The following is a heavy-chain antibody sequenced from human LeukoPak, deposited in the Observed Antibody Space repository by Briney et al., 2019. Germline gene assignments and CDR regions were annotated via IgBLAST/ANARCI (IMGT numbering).Heavy chain of an antibody. CDR3: PRHAPRRISVAGTTWWFDP. J-gene: IGHJ5*02. CDR2: ICYSGAT. D-gene: IGHD6-19*01. V-gene: IGHV4-59*08. Sequence: SETLSLTCTASGGTISSYCWHWIRQPPGKGLEWIGYICYSGATNYNPSLKSRVTISVDKSKNQFSLKLISVTAAETSVYYCPRHAPRRISVAGTTWWFDPWGQGTLVTVSS. CDR1: GGTISSYC.